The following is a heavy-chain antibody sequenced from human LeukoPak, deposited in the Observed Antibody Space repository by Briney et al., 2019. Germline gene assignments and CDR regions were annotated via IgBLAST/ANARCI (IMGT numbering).Heavy chain of an antibody. V-gene: IGHV4-39*07. Sequence: PSETLSLTCTVSGGSIISSSYYWGWIRQPPGKGLEWIGSIYYSGNTDYNPSLKSRVTISVDTSKNQFSLKLSSVTAADTAVCYCARVGSSGWRVNWFDPWGQGTLVTVSS. CDR3: ARVGSSGWRVNWFDP. D-gene: IGHD6-19*01. CDR1: GGSIISSSYY. CDR2: IYYSGNT. J-gene: IGHJ5*02.